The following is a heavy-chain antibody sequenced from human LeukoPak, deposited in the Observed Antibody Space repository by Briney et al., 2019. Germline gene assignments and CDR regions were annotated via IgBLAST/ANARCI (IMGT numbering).Heavy chain of an antibody. Sequence: ASVKVSCKASGYTFTSYYMHWARQAPGQGLEWMGWINPNSGGTNYAQKFQGRVTMTRDTSISTAYMELSRLRSDDTAVYYCARDLSTDVGATTSRDDYWGQGTLVTVSS. D-gene: IGHD1-26*01. CDR2: INPNSGGT. J-gene: IGHJ4*02. CDR3: ARDLSTDVGATTSRDDY. V-gene: IGHV1-2*02. CDR1: GYTFTSYY.